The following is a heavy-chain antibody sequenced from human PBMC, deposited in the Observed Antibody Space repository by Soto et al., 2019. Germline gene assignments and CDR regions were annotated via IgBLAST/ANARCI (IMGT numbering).Heavy chain of an antibody. D-gene: IGHD3-22*01. CDR2: IDPTDGST. Sequence: QVQLVQSGAEVKKAGASVKVSCKASGYTFTSNYMHWVRQAPGQGLEWMGIIDPTDGSTTYAQKFQGRVTMTGDTSTSTVYMELGSLSFNDTAVYYCARSYHYDSSGFYYWGQGTLVTVSS. J-gene: IGHJ4*02. CDR1: GYTFTSNY. V-gene: IGHV1-46*01. CDR3: ARSYHYDSSGFYY.